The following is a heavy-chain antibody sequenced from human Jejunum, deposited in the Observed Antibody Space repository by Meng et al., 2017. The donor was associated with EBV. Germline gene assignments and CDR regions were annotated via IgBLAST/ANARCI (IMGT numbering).Heavy chain of an antibody. V-gene: IGHV4-4*02. J-gene: IGHJ4*02. CDR3: ACHLPVTGTRGFDH. CDR2: IYHGGST. CDR1: TGSSTSSNW. Sequence: QGQLKGAGPGRVKPSGTLSLTGAVSTGSSTSSNWWSWVRQPPGKGLEWIGEIYHGGSTNYNPSLESRVIMSVDKSNNQFSLKLSSVTAADTAVYYCACHLPVTGTRGFDHWGRGTLVTVSS. D-gene: IGHD6-19*01.